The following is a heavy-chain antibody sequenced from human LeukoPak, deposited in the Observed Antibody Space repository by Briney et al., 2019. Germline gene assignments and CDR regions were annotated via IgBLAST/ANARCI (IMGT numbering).Heavy chain of an antibody. CDR3: ARQEYTTSSADF. CDR2: IYPGDSDT. D-gene: IGHD2/OR15-2a*01. V-gene: IGHV5-51*01. Sequence: GESLKISCKGSGYSFTSYWIGWVRQMPGKGLEWMGIIYPGDSDTRYSPTFQGQVTISVDKSTSTAYLQWSSLKASDTAMYYCARQEYTTSSADFWGQGTLVTVSS. J-gene: IGHJ4*02. CDR1: GYSFTSYW.